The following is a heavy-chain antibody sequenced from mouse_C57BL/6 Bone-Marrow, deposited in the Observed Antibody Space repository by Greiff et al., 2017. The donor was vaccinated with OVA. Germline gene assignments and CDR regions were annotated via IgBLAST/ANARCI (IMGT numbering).Heavy chain of an antibody. V-gene: IGHV1-42*01. CDR3: ARGGTSPFDY. D-gene: IGHD4-1*01. CDR1: GYSFTGYY. J-gene: IGHJ3*01. CDR2: INPSTGGT. Sequence: VQLQQSGPELVKPGASVKISCKASGYSFTGYYMNWVKQSPEKSLEWIGEINPSTGGTTYNQKFKAKATLTVDKSSSTAYMQLKRLTPEDSAVYYCARGGTSPFDYWGQGTLVTVSA.